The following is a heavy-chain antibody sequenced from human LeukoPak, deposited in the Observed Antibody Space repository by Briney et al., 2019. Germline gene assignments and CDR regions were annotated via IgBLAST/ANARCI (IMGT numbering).Heavy chain of an antibody. V-gene: IGHV1-69*05. D-gene: IGHD6-6*01. CDR1: GGTFSSYA. CDR3: ATVKRAYSSSFDP. J-gene: IGHJ5*02. Sequence: ASVKVSCKASGGTFSSYAISWVRQAPGQGLEWMGRIIPIIGTANYAQKFQGRVTITTDESTSTAYMELSSLRSEDTAVYYCATVKRAYSSSFDPWGQGTLVTVSS. CDR2: IIPIIGTA.